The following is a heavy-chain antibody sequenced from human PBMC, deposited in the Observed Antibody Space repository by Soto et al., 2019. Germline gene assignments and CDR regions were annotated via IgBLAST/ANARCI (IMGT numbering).Heavy chain of an antibody. V-gene: IGHV3-15*01. CDR3: TTVLLGAGYYYYMDV. Sequence: GGSLRLSCAASGFTFSNAWMSWVRQAPGKGLEWVGRIKSKTDGGTTDYAAPVKGRFTISRDDSKNTLYLQMNSLKTEDTAVYYCTTVLLGAGYYYYMDVWGKGTTVTVSS. D-gene: IGHD3-16*01. J-gene: IGHJ6*03. CDR1: GFTFSNAW. CDR2: IKSKTDGGTT.